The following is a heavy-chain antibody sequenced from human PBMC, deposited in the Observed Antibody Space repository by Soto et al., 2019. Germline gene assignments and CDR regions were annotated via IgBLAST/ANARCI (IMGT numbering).Heavy chain of an antibody. CDR2: INSDGSST. CDR3: ARDWNKYNWNEDDAFDI. CDR1: GFTFSSYW. J-gene: IGHJ3*02. D-gene: IGHD1-20*01. V-gene: IGHV3-74*01. Sequence: EVPLVESGGGLVQPGGSLRLSCAASGFTFSSYWLHWVRQAPGKGLVWVSRINSDGSSTSYADSVKGRFTISRDNAKNTLYLQMNSLRAEDTAVDYCARDWNKYNWNEDDAFDIWGQGTMVTVSS.